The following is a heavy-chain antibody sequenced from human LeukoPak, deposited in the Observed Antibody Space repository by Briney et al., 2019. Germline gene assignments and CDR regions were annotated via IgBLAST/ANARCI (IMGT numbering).Heavy chain of an antibody. CDR1: GGSISGYY. CDR2: VHYTGKT. D-gene: IGHD2-8*01. Sequence: SETLSLICSVSGGSISGYYLSWVRQFPGKGLEWIGYVHYTGKTNYNPSLTGRVTISVDASNTQNSLRLNSVTAADTALYYCARSMLGAIWGQGALVTVSS. CDR3: ARSMLGAI. J-gene: IGHJ4*02. V-gene: IGHV4-59*01.